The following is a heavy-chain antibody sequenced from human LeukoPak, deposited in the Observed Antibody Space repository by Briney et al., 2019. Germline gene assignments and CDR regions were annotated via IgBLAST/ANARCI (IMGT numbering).Heavy chain of an antibody. CDR3: AKDVPAGYFDS. Sequence: PGRSLRLSCAASGFTFSSYGMHWVRQAPGKGLEWVAVIWYGGSIKYYADSVKGRFTISRDNSKNTLYLQMNSLRAEDTALYYCAKDVPAGYFDSWGQGTLVTVSS. CDR2: IWYGGSIK. D-gene: IGHD2-2*01. V-gene: IGHV3-30*18. CDR1: GFTFSSYG. J-gene: IGHJ4*02.